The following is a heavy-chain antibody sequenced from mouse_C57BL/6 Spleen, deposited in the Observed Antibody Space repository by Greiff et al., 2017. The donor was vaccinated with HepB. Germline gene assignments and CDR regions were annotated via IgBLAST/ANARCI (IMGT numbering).Heavy chain of an antibody. CDR3: ARDYSNDVGGYFDV. V-gene: IGHV1-59*01. Sequence: QVQLQQPGAELVRPGTSVKLSCKASGYTFTSYSMHWVKQRPGQGLEWIGVIDPSDSYTNYTQKFKGKVTLTIDTSSSTAYMQLSSLTSEDSAIYYCARDYSNDVGGYFDVWGTGTTLTVSS. CDR2: IDPSDSYT. D-gene: IGHD2-12*01. J-gene: IGHJ2*01. CDR1: GYTFTSYS.